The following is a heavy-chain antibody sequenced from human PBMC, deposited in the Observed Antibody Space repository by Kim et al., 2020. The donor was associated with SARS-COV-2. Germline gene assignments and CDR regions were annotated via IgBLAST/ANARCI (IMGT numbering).Heavy chain of an antibody. CDR1: GFTFSSYA. V-gene: IGHV3-23*01. D-gene: IGHD3-10*01. CDR2: ISGSGGGT. J-gene: IGHJ5*02. CDR3: AKDYYGSGSYYNWFDP. Sequence: GGSLRLSCAASGFTFSSYAMSWVRQAPGKGLEWVSAISGSGGGTYYADSVKGRFTISRDNSKNTLYLQMNSLRAEDTAVYYCAKDYYGSGSYYNWFDPWGQGTLVTVSS.